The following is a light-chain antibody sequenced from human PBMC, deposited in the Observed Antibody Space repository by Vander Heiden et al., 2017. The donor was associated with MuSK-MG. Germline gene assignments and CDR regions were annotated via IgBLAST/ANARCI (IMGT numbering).Light chain of an antibody. CDR3: QSYDSYVTSPGV. CDR2: AYS. CDR1: SSNIGAGYD. Sequence: QSVLTQPPSVSGAPGQKVTISCTGSSSNIGAGYDVHWYQHIPGKAPKLLIFAYSNRPSGVPDRFSGAKSGTSASLAITGLQAEDEGDYYCQSYDSYVTSPGVFGGGTKVTGL. J-gene: IGLJ3*02. V-gene: IGLV1-40*01.